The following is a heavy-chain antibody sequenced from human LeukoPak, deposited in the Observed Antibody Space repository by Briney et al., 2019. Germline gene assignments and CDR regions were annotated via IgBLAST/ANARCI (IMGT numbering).Heavy chain of an antibody. D-gene: IGHD3-22*01. J-gene: IGHJ4*02. Sequence: PGGSLRLSCAASGFTFSSYWVHWVRQAPGKGLVWVSRINSDGSSTSYADSVKGRFTISRDNSKNTLYLQMNSLRAEDTAVYYCAKERTIGYYDSSGYSFGYWGQGTLVTVSS. CDR2: INSDGSST. CDR1: GFTFSSYW. CDR3: AKERTIGYYDSSGYSFGY. V-gene: IGHV3-74*01.